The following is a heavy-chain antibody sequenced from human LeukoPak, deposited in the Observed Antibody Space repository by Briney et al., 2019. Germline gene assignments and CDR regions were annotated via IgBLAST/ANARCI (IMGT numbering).Heavy chain of an antibody. CDR1: GYTFTGYY. J-gene: IGHJ6*03. Sequence: ASVTVSCKASGYTFTGYYMHWVRQAPGQGLEWMGWINPNSGGTNYAQKFQGRVTMTRDMSTSTVYMELSSLRSEDTAVYYCARGAAAGIYYYYYYYMDVWGKGTTVTISS. CDR3: ARGAAAGIYYYYYYYMDV. D-gene: IGHD6-13*01. V-gene: IGHV1-2*02. CDR2: INPNSGGT.